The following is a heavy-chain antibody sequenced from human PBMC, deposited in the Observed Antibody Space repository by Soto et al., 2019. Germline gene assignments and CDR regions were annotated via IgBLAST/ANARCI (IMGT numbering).Heavy chain of an antibody. CDR3: ARDHRGGTDPFDI. CDR2: ISAYNGNT. V-gene: IGHV1-18*01. Sequence: QVQVVQSGAEVKKPGASVKVSCKASGYTFTSVGISWVRQAPGQGLEWMGWISAYNGNTNYAENLQGRVTMTTDTSASTAYMELRSLRSDDTAVYYCARDHRGGTDPFDIWGQGTMVTVSS. CDR1: GYTFTSVG. J-gene: IGHJ3*02. D-gene: IGHD2-15*01.